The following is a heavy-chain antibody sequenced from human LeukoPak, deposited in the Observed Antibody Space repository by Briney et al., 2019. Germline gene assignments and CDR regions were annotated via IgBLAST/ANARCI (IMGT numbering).Heavy chain of an antibody. CDR1: GGSFSGYY. J-gene: IGHJ3*02. CDR2: INHSGST. Sequence: SETLSLTCAVYGGSFSGYYWSWIRQPPGKGLEWIGEINHSGSTNYNPSLKSRVTISVDTSKNQFSLKLSSVTAADTAVYYCARARYYYDSSGYYLARWHAFDIWGQGTMVTVSS. CDR3: ARARYYYDSSGYYLARWHAFDI. D-gene: IGHD3-22*01. V-gene: IGHV4-34*01.